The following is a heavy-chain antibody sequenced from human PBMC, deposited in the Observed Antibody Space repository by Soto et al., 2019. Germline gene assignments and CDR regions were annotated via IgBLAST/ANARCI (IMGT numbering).Heavy chain of an antibody. D-gene: IGHD2-2*01. CDR3: ARIRHCSSTSCYDAFGI. CDR1: GFTFSSYS. CDR2: ISSSSSTI. V-gene: IGHV3-48*01. J-gene: IGHJ3*02. Sequence: GGSLRLSCAASGFTFSSYSMNWVRQAPGKGLEWVSYISSSSSTIYYADSVKGRFTISRDNAKNSLYLQMNSLRAEDTAVYYCARIRHCSSTSCYDAFGIWGQGTMVTVSS.